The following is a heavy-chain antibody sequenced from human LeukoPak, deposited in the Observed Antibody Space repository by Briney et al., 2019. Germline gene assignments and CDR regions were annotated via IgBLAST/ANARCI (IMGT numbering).Heavy chain of an antibody. D-gene: IGHD6-19*01. CDR1: GGSFSGYY. V-gene: IGHV4-34*01. CDR3: ARVHSSGWYLGVSYYMDV. Sequence: KSSETLSLTCAVYGGSFSGYYWSWIRQPPGKGLEWIGEINHSGSTNYNPSLKSRVTISVDTSKNQFSLKLSSVTAADTAVYYCARVHSSGWYLGVSYYMDVWGKGTTVTVSS. CDR2: INHSGST. J-gene: IGHJ6*03.